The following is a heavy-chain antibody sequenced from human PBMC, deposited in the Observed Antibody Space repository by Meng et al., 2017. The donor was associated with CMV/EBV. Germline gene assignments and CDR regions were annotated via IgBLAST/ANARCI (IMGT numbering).Heavy chain of an antibody. CDR2: ISSSGSTI. J-gene: IGHJ4*02. CDR3: ARGALGIFGVVIIRSYFDY. Sequence: GGSPRLSCAASGFTFSSYEMNWVRQAPGKGLEWVSYISSSGSTIYYADSVKGRFTISRDNAKNSLYLQMNSLRAEDTAVYYRARGALGIFGVVIIRSYFDYWGQGTLVTVSS. V-gene: IGHV3-48*03. CDR1: GFTFSSYE. D-gene: IGHD3-3*01.